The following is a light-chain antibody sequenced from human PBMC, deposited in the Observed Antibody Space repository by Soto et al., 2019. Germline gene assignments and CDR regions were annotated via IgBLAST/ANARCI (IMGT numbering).Light chain of an antibody. CDR1: QSVSSY. Sequence: EIVLTQAAATLSLSPGERATLSCRASQSVSSYLAWYQQKPGQAPRLLIYDASNRATGIPARFSGSGSGTDFTLTISSLEPEDFAVYSCQQRSNWRTFGQGTKVDI. J-gene: IGKJ1*01. CDR2: DAS. V-gene: IGKV3-11*01. CDR3: QQRSNWRT.